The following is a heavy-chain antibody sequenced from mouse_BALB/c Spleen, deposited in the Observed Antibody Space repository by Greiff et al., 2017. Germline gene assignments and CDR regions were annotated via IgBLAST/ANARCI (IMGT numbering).Heavy chain of an antibody. CDR3: ARPGGSSYVVAY. Sequence: QVQLQQSGAELAKPGASVKMSCKASGYTFTSYWMHWVKQRPGQGLEWIGYINPSTGYTEYNQKFKDKATLTADKSSSTAYMQLSSLTSEDSAVYYCARPGGSSYVVAYWGQGTLVTVSA. CDR2: INPSTGYT. V-gene: IGHV1-7*01. D-gene: IGHD1-1*01. CDR1: GYTFTSYW. J-gene: IGHJ3*01.